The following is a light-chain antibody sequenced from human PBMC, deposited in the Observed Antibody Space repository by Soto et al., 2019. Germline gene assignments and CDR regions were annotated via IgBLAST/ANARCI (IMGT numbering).Light chain of an antibody. V-gene: IGKV1-5*03. CDR2: KTS. Sequence: DIQMTQSPSTLSASVGDRVTITCRASQSIDIWLAWYQQKPGKAPKLLIYKTSSLETGVPSRFSGSGSGTEFTLTISSLQPDDFATYYCQNYNSPPWTFGQGTKVEIK. CDR3: QNYNSPPWT. J-gene: IGKJ1*01. CDR1: QSIDIW.